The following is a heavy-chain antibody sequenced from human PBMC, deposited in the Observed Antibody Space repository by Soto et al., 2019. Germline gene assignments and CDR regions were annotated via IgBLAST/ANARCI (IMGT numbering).Heavy chain of an antibody. D-gene: IGHD5-12*01. Sequence: GGSLRLSCAASGFTFSSYGMHWVRQAPGKGLEWVAVIWYDGSNKYYADSVKGRFTISRDNSKNTLYLQMNSLRAEDTAVYYCARDFSVATSLFWFDPWGQGTLVTVSS. J-gene: IGHJ5*02. V-gene: IGHV3-33*01. CDR3: ARDFSVATSLFWFDP. CDR1: GFTFSSYG. CDR2: IWYDGSNK.